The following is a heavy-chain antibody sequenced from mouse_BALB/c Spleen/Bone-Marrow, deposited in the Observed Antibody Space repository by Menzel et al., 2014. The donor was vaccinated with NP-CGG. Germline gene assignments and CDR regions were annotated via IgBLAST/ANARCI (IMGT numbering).Heavy chain of an antibody. D-gene: IGHD2-3*01. J-gene: IGHJ3*01. CDR3: ARLGYYGGFAY. CDR1: GFDFSRYW. Sequence: EVKLVESGGGLVHPGGSLKLSCAASGFDFSRYWMGWVRQAPGKGLEWIGEINPDSRTINYTPSLKDKFIISRDNAKNTPYLQMSKVRAEDTALYYCARLGYYGGFAYWGQGTLVTVSA. V-gene: IGHV4-1*02. CDR2: INPDSRTI.